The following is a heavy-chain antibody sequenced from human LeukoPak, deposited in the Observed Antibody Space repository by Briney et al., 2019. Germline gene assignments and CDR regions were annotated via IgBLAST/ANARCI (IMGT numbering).Heavy chain of an antibody. J-gene: IGHJ4*02. V-gene: IGHV5-51*01. CDR2: IYPGDSDT. CDR1: GYSFSNYW. Sequence: GESLKISCKASGYSFSNYWIGWVRQMPGKGLEWMGIIYPGDSDTRYSPSFQGQVTISADKSITTGYLQWSSLKASDTAMYYCARAPNSVSNPYYFDYWGQGALVTVSS. CDR3: ARAPNSVSNPYYFDY. D-gene: IGHD4-11*01.